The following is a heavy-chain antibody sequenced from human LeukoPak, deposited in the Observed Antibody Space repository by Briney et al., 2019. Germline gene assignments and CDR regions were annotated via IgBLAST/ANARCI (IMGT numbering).Heavy chain of an antibody. D-gene: IGHD1-1*01. V-gene: IGHV3-30-3*01. CDR1: GFTFSSYA. J-gene: IGHJ6*02. CDR3: ARELERYYYYYGMDV. Sequence: GGSLRLSCAASGFTFSSYAMHWVRQAPGKWLEWVAVISYDGSNKYYADSVKGRFTISRDNSKNTLYLQMNSLRAEDTAVYYCARELERYYYYYGMDVWGQGTTVTVSS. CDR2: ISYDGSNK.